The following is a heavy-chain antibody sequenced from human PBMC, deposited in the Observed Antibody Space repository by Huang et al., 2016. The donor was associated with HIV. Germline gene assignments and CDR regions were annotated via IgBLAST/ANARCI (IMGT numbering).Heavy chain of an antibody. Sequence: QLQLQESGPGLVTPSETLSLTCTVSGGSISSSSYYWGWIRQPPGMGLGWIGSNYYGGKTFKNPSIKIVVTISVDAAKNQFSLRLSSVTASDTAVYYCARHDIDCSDGSCSGFDYWGQGSLVTVSS. D-gene: IGHD2-15*01. J-gene: IGHJ4*02. CDR2: NYYGGKT. V-gene: IGHV4-39*01. CDR3: ARHDIDCSDGSCSGFDY. CDR1: GGSISSSSYY.